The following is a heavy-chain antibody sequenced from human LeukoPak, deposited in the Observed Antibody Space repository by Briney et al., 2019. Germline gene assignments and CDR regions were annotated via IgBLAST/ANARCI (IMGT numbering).Heavy chain of an antibody. Sequence: PGGSLRLSCAASGFTFSDYYMSWIRQAPGKGLEWISYISSSGSNIYYADSLKGRFTISRDNVKNSLYLQMDSLRAEDTAVYYCARIGNLLSIEYWYFDLWGRGTLPTVSS. CDR2: ISSSGSNI. J-gene: IGHJ2*01. D-gene: IGHD1-14*01. V-gene: IGHV3-11*01. CDR1: GFTFSDYY. CDR3: ARIGNLLSIEYWYFDL.